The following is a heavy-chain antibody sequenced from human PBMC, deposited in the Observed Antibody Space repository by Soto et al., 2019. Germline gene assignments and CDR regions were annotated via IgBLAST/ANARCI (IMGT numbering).Heavy chain of an antibody. V-gene: IGHV3-48*01. J-gene: IGHJ5*02. CDR3: ARDRGDSGYDFWFDP. D-gene: IGHD5-12*01. Sequence: GGSLRLSCAASGFTFSSYSMNWVRQAPGKGLEWVSYISSSSSTIYYADSVKGRFTISRDNAKNSLYLQMNSLRAEDTAVYYCARDRGDSGYDFWFDPWGQGTLVTVSS. CDR1: GFTFSSYS. CDR2: ISSSSSTI.